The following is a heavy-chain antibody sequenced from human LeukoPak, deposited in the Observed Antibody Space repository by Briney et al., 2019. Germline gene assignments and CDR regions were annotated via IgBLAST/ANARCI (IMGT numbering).Heavy chain of an antibody. J-gene: IGHJ6*03. V-gene: IGHV1-69*06. Sequence: SVKVSCKASGGTFSSYAISWVRQAPGQGLEWMGGIIPIFGTANYAQKFQGRVTITADKSTSTAYMELSSLRSEDTAVYYCARSTYYYYYMDVWGKGTTVTVSS. CDR1: GGTFSSYA. CDR3: ARSTYYYYYMDV. CDR2: IIPIFGTA.